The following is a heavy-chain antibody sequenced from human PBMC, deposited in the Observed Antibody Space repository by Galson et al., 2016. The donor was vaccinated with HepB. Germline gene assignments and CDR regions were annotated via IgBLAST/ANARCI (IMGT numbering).Heavy chain of an antibody. CDR1: GFTFRTYG. CDR2: IWNLGSGT. Sequence: SLRLSCAASGFTFRTYGTHWVRQAPGKGLEWVAVIWNLGSGTYYADSVKGRFIISRDDSENTVHLQMNSLRADDSAVYYCARGDREYRSPSYYYLYYMDVWGEGTTVSVS. CDR3: ARGDREYRSPSYYYLYYMDV. V-gene: IGHV3-33*01. J-gene: IGHJ6*03. D-gene: IGHD5-18*01.